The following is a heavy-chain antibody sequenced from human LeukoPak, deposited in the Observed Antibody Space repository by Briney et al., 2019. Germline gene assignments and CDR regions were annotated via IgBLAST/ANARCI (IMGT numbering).Heavy chain of an antibody. CDR2: INPSGGST. CDR3: ATGDGYNYDY. J-gene: IGHJ4*02. CDR1: GYTFTSYY. V-gene: IGHV1-46*01. D-gene: IGHD5-24*01. Sequence: ASVKVSCKASGYTFTSYYIHWVRQAPGQGLEWMGIINPSGGSTSYAQKFQGRVTMTEDTSTDTAYMELSSLRSEDTAVYYCATGDGYNYDYWGQGTLVTVSS.